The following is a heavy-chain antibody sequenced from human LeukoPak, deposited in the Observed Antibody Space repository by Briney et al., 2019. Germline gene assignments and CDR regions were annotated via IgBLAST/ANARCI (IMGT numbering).Heavy chain of an antibody. J-gene: IGHJ4*02. Sequence: ASVKVSCKASGYTFTSYAMHWVRQAPGQRLEWMGWINAGNGNTKYSQKFQGRVTITRDTSASTAYTELSSLRSEDTAVYYCARTIYDSSGYYPRGYFDYWGQGTLVTVSS. D-gene: IGHD3-22*01. CDR1: GYTFTSYA. V-gene: IGHV1-3*01. CDR2: INAGNGNT. CDR3: ARTIYDSSGYYPRGYFDY.